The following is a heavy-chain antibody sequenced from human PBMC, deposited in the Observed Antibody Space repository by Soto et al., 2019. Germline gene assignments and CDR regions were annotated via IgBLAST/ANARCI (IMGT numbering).Heavy chain of an antibody. CDR3: ARDVQGGLVLVAPAQLLNDY. CDR2: VDPNNGAT. D-gene: IGHD2-8*02. V-gene: IGHV1-2*02. Sequence: GASVKVSCKGSGYTFTDYFIHWVRQAPGQGLECMGGVDPNNGATSYAQKFQGRVTMTRDTSISTAYMELNSLTPDDTAVYFCARDVQGGLVLVAPAQLLNDYWGQGTLVTVSS. CDR1: GYTFTDYF. J-gene: IGHJ4*02.